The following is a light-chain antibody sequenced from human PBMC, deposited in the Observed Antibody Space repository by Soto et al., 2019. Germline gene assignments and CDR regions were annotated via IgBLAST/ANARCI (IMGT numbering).Light chain of an antibody. V-gene: IGKV1-39*01. Sequence: DIQMNQSPSSLSASVGDRVTISCRAGQSISTYLNWYQQKPGKAPKLLIYAASSLQSGVPSRFSGSGSGTDFTLAINSLQPEDFATYYCQQSYTTLLTFGGGTKVEI. CDR2: AAS. CDR1: QSISTY. CDR3: QQSYTTLLT. J-gene: IGKJ4*01.